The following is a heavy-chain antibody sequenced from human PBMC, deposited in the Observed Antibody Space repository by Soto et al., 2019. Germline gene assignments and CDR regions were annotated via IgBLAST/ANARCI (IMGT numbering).Heavy chain of an antibody. D-gene: IGHD3-10*01. CDR1: GFTFSSYG. CDR3: AKGEYYYGSGSPYYGMDV. CDR2: ISYDGSNK. Sequence: GGSLRLSCAASGFTFSSYGMHWVRQAPGKGLEWVAVISYDGSNKYYADSVKGRFTISRGSSKNTLYLEMNSLRPEDTAVYYCAKGEYYYGSGSPYYGMDVWGQGTTVTVSS. V-gene: IGHV3-30*18. J-gene: IGHJ6*02.